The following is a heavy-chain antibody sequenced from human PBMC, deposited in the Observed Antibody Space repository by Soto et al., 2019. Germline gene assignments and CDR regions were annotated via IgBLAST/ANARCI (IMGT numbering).Heavy chain of an antibody. CDR2: IYYSGST. J-gene: IGHJ5*02. CDR3: ARGRGYYDFWSGYWPNWFDL. V-gene: IGHV4-59*01. D-gene: IGHD3-3*01. Sequence: PCGALVHISTVAVSFIRRYYWSWIRQPPGKGLEWIGYIYYSGSTNYNPSLKSRVTISVDTSKNQFSLKLSSVTAADTAVYYCARGRGYYDFWSGYWPNWFDLWGQGTLVSVSS. CDR1: VSFIRRYY.